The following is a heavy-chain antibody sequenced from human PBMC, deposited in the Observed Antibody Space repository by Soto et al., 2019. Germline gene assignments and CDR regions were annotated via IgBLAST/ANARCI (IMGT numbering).Heavy chain of an antibody. D-gene: IGHD3-3*01. V-gene: IGHV3-21*01. CDR2: ISSSSSYI. CDR3: ASFASRFLEWLPNYYYYGMDV. J-gene: IGHJ6*02. CDR1: GFTFSSYS. Sequence: EVQLVESGGGLVKPGGSLRLSCAASGFTFSSYSMNWVRQAPGKGLEWVSSISSSSSYIYYADSVKGRFTISRDNAKNSLYLQMNSLRAADTAVYYCASFASRFLEWLPNYYYYGMDVWGQGTTVTVSS.